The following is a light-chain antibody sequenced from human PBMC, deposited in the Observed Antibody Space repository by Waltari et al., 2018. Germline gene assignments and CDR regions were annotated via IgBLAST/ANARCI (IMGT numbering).Light chain of an antibody. V-gene: IGKV1-5*03. J-gene: IGKJ1*01. CDR2: NAS. CDR3: QQYNSYWT. CDR1: QSISSW. Sequence: DIQMTQSPSTLSASVGDRVTITCRASQSISSWLAWYQQKPGKAPKLLIYNASSLESGVPSRFSGSGSRTEFTLTNSSLQPDDFATYDCQQYNSYWTFGQGTKLEIK.